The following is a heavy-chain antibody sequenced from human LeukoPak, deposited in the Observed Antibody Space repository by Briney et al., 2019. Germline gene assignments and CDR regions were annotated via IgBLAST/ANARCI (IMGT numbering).Heavy chain of an antibody. J-gene: IGHJ4*02. Sequence: PGRSLRLSCAASGFTFSSYGMHWVRQAPGKGLEWVAVISYDGSNKYYADSVKGRFTISRDNSKNTLYLQMNSLRAEDTAVYYCAKDETRGEVFSSPLVAGSPLDYWGQGTLVTVSS. CDR2: ISYDGSNK. D-gene: IGHD2-15*01. CDR3: AKDETRGEVFSSPLVAGSPLDY. CDR1: GFTFSSYG. V-gene: IGHV3-30*18.